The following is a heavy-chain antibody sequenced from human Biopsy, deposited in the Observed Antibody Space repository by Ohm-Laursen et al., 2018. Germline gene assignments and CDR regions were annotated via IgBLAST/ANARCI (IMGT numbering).Heavy chain of an antibody. CDR2: IGGSGGT. D-gene: IGHD2-15*01. J-gene: IGHJ6*02. Sequence: SLRLSCTASGLRFSMYAMSWVRQAPGKGLEWVSAIGGSGGTYYADSVKGLFTISRDDSKNTVYLQMNSLRVEDRAVYYCARPMSRVVAYGMDVWGQGTTVTVSS. CDR1: GLRFSMYA. V-gene: IGHV3-23*01. CDR3: ARPMSRVVAYGMDV.